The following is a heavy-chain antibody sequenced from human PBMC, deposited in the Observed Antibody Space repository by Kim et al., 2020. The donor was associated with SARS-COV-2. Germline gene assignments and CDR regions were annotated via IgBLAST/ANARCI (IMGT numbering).Heavy chain of an antibody. J-gene: IGHJ4*02. CDR2: ISYDGSNK. D-gene: IGHD1-7*01. V-gene: IGHV3-30*18. CDR1: GFTFSSYG. Sequence: GGSLRLFCAASGFTFSSYGMHWVRQAPGKGLEWVAVISYDGSNKYYADSVKGRFTISRDNSKNTLYLQMNSLRAEDTAVYYCAKALRITGTRGLDYWGQG. CDR3: AKALRITGTRGLDY.